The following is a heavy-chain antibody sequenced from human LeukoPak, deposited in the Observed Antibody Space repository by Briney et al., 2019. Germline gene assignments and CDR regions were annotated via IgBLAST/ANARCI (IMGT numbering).Heavy chain of an antibody. CDR3: AKDSPNNYGSGSYLQGYFDY. D-gene: IGHD3-10*01. CDR2: ISGSGGST. CDR1: GFTFSSYA. J-gene: IGHJ4*02. V-gene: IGHV3-23*01. Sequence: GGSLRLSCAASGFTFSSYAMIWVRQAPGKGLEWVSAISGSGGSTYYADSVKGRFTISRDNSKNTLYLQMNSLRAEDTAVYYCAKDSPNNYGSGSYLQGYFDYWGQGTLVTVSS.